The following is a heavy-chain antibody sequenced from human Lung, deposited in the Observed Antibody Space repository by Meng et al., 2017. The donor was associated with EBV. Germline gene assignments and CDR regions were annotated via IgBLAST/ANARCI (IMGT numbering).Heavy chain of an antibody. D-gene: IGHD2-2*01. CDR3: ARGGTSSAPFDY. CDR2: INHSGST. Sequence: QVQLQQWGAGLLKPSETLSLTCAVYGGSFSGYYWSWIRQPPGKGLEWIGEINHSGSTNYNPSLKSRVTISVDTSKNQFSLSLNSVTAADMAVYFCARGGTSSAPFDYWGQETLVTVSS. J-gene: IGHJ4*02. CDR1: GGSFSGYY. V-gene: IGHV4-34*01.